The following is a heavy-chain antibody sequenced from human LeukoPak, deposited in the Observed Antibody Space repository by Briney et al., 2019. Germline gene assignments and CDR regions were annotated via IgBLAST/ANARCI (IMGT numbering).Heavy chain of an antibody. V-gene: IGHV4-59*01. CDR2: IYYSGST. Sequence: SETLCLICTVSGGSISSYYWSWIRQPPGKGLEWIGYIYYSGSTNYNPSLKSRVTISVDRSKNQFSLKLNSVTAADTAVYYCARGVDYDNNYCQYGMDFWGRGTTVTVSS. J-gene: IGHJ6*02. D-gene: IGHD3-9*01. CDR3: ARGVDYDNNYCQYGMDF. CDR1: GGSISSYY.